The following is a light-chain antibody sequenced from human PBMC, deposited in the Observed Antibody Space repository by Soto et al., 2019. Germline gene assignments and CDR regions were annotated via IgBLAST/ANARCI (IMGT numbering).Light chain of an antibody. CDR2: KAS. CDR3: QQYSSYSPET. V-gene: IGKV1-5*03. J-gene: IGKJ1*01. Sequence: DSQMTQSPSTLSASVGDRVTITCRASQSISSWLAWYQQKPGKAPKLLIYKASSLESGVPSRFSGSGSGTEFTLTISSRQPDDFATYYCQQYSSYSPETFGQGTKVEIK. CDR1: QSISSW.